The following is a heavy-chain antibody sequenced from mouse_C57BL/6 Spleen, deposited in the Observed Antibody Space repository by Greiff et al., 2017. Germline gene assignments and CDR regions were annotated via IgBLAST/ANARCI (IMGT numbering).Heavy chain of an antibody. Sequence: QVQLQQSGPGLVAPSQSLSITCTVSGFSLTSYAISWVRQPPGKGLEWLGVIWTGGGTNYNSALKSSLSISKDNSKIQVFLKMNSLQTDDTARYYCARGHYYYGSSPYAMDYWGQGTSVTVSS. CDR3: ARGHYYYGSSPYAMDY. V-gene: IGHV2-9-1*01. CDR2: IWTGGGT. D-gene: IGHD1-1*01. J-gene: IGHJ4*01. CDR1: GFSLTSYA.